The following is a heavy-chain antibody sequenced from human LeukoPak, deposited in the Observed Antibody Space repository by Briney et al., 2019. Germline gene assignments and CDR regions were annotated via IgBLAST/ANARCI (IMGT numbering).Heavy chain of an antibody. CDR2: IYNGGDTI. V-gene: IGHV3-11*01. J-gene: IGHJ4*02. CDR3: AKRHSSSWYF. D-gene: IGHD6-13*01. CDR1: GFTFSDHY. Sequence: PGGSLRLSCATSGFTFSDHYMTWIRQAPGKGLETVSYIYNGGDTIYYADSVRGRFTISRDNAESSLYLQMNSLRAEDTAVYYCAKRHSSSWYFWGQGTLVTVSS.